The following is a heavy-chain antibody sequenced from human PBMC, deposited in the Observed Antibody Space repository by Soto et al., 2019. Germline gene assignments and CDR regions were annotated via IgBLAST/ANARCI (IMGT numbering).Heavy chain of an antibody. Sequence: VQLVESGGDLVKPGGSLKLSCAASGFSFSDHYMTWIRQAPGKGLEWGSHISSSGTTKTYADSVRGRFTISRDNAKKSLFLEMNSLRAEDTALYCCATLSRGYYNGMDVWGQGTTVTVSS. CDR2: ISSSGTTK. V-gene: IGHV3-11*01. J-gene: IGHJ6*02. CDR1: GFSFSDHY. CDR3: ATLSRGYYNGMDV.